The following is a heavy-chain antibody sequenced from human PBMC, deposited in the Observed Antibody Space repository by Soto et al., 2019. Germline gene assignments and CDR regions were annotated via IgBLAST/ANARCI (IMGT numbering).Heavy chain of an antibody. D-gene: IGHD3-22*01. J-gene: IGHJ3*02. Sequence: SETLCPTCTVSGGSISSCGYYWSWIRQHPGKGLEWIGYIYYSGSTYYNPSLKSRVTISVDTSKNQFSLKLSSVTAADTAVYYCASGINYYDSSGYYAWGAFDIWGQGTMVTVSS. CDR3: ASGINYYDSSGYYAWGAFDI. V-gene: IGHV4-31*03. CDR2: IYYSGST. CDR1: GGSISSCGYY.